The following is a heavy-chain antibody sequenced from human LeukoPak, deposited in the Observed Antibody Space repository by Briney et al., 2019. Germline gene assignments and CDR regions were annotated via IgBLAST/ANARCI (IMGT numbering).Heavy chain of an antibody. D-gene: IGHD6-19*01. J-gene: IGHJ4*02. CDR1: GVSFSGYY. CDR2: IYYSGST. V-gene: IGHV4-34*01. CDR3: ARLAGSSGWAFDY. Sequence: SETLSLTCAVYGVSFSGYYWSWIRQPPGKGLEWIGSIYYSGSTYYNPSLKSRVTISVDTSKNQFSLKLSSVTAADTAVYYCARLAGSSGWAFDYWGQGTLVTVSS.